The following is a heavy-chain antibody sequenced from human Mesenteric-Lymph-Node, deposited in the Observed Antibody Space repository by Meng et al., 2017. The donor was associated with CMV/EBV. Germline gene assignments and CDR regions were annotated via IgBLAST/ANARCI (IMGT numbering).Heavy chain of an antibody. Sequence: GGSLRLSCAASGFTFSDYNMSWVRQAPGKGLEWVSSISHGGGYQYYADSVRGRFTVSRDNAKNSLYLQMNSLRAEDTAVYYCARPLDIAVIDYWGQGTLVTVSS. V-gene: IGHV3-21*01. CDR2: ISHGGGYQ. CDR3: ARPLDIAVIDY. J-gene: IGHJ4*02. D-gene: IGHD6-19*01. CDR1: GFTFSDYN.